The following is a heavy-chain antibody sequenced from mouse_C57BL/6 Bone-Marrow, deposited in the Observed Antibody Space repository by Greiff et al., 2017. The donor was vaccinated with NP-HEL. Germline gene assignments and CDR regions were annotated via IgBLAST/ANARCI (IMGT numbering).Heavy chain of an antibody. J-gene: IGHJ4*01. Sequence: QVQLQQSGAELVRPGTSVKMSCKASGYTFTNYWIGWAKQRPGHGLEWIGDIYPGGGYTNYNEKFKGKATLTEDKSSSTAYMQISSLTSEDSAIYYCARGGDDYGYYAMDYWGQGTSVTVSS. V-gene: IGHV1-63*01. CDR1: GYTFTNYW. D-gene: IGHD2-4*01. CDR3: ARGGDDYGYYAMDY. CDR2: IYPGGGYT.